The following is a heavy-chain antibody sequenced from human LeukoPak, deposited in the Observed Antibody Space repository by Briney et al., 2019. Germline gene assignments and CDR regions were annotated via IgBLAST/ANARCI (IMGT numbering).Heavy chain of an antibody. CDR1: GFTFSSYA. CDR2: ISGSGAGT. Sequence: PGGSLRLSCAASGFTFSSYAMSWVRQAPGKGLEWVSGISGSGAGTYYADSVKGRFTISRDNSKNTLYLQMNSLRAEDTALYYCAKDYYDTSGYYDAFDIWGQGTMVTVSS. D-gene: IGHD3-22*01. CDR3: AKDYYDTSGYYDAFDI. V-gene: IGHV3-23*01. J-gene: IGHJ3*02.